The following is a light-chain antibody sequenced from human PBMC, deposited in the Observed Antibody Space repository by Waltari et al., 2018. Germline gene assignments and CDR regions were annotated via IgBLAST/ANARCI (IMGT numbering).Light chain of an antibody. CDR1: EDISIF. CDR2: DAS. V-gene: IGKV3-11*01. CDR3: QQRRNWPPLT. J-gene: IGKJ4*01. Sequence: ETVLTQSPDTLSLSPGERATLSCRASEDISIFLAWYQQKPGQAPRLLIYDASNRATGIPARFSGSGSGTDFTLTISSLEPEDFALYYCQQRRNWPPLTFGGGTKVE.